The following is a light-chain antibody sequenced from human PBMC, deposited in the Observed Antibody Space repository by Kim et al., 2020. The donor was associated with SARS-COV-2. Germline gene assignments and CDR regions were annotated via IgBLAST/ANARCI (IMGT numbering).Light chain of an antibody. V-gene: IGKV1-33*01. CDR1: EDISKY. Sequence: DIQMTQSPSSLSASVGDRVTITCRASEDISKYLNWYQQRPGKAPNLLISGASDLEPGVPSRFSDSGSGTDFTLTISSLQPEDFATYYCQQFNNLYTFGQGTKLEI. J-gene: IGKJ2*01. CDR3: QQFNNLYT. CDR2: GAS.